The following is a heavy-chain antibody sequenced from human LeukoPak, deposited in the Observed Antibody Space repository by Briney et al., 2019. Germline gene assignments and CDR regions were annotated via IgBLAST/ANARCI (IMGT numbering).Heavy chain of an antibody. D-gene: IGHD3-16*01. J-gene: IGHJ4*02. CDR1: GFTFSSYE. V-gene: IGHV3-48*03. CDR2: ISSSGTTI. CDR3: ARVGWSTGEYYFDY. Sequence: GGSLRLSRAASGFTFSSYEMNWVRQAPGKGREWVSYISSSGTTISYADSVQGRFTISRGNAKNSLYLQMNSLRAEDTAVYYCARVGWSTGEYYFDYWGQGTLVTVSS.